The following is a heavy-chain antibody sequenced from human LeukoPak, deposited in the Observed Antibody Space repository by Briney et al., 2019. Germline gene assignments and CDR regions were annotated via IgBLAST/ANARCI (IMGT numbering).Heavy chain of an antibody. CDR1: GYTFTSYG. D-gene: IGHD2/OR15-2a*01. Sequence: ASVKVSCKASGYTFTSYGISWVRQAPGQGLEWMGWISAYNGNTNYAQKLQGRVSITADKSTSTAYMELTSLRSDDTALYYCATFSAQDYWGQGTLVTVSS. CDR2: ISAYNGNT. V-gene: IGHV1-18*01. CDR3: ATFSAQDY. J-gene: IGHJ4*02.